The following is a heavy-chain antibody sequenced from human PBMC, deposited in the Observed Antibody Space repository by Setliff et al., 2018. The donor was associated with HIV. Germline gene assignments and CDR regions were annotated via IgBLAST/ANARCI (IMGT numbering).Heavy chain of an antibody. CDR1: GYTFTSYS. J-gene: IGHJ5*02. Sequence: GASVKVSCKASGYTFTSYSITWVRQAPGQGLEWMGWISPYNDKTKHAQKFQGRVTMTTDTSTSTVYMELRSLRSDDTAVYYCARKIGVVMSGHWFDPWGPGTLVTVSS. CDR3: ARKIGVVMSGHWFDP. CDR2: ISPYNDKT. V-gene: IGHV1-18*01. D-gene: IGHD3-22*01.